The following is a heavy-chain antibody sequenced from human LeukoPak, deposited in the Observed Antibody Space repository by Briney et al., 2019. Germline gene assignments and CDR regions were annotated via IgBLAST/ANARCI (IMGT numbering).Heavy chain of an antibody. CDR2: FYHSGST. CDR1: GYSISTGYY. Sequence: SETLSLTCTVSGYSISTGYYWDWIRQPPGKGLEWIGTFYHSGSTNYNPSLKSRVTISVDTSKNQFSLKLSSVTAADTAVYYCARARYYYGSGSYYNVVSRPFDYWGQGTLVTVSS. J-gene: IGHJ4*02. D-gene: IGHD3-10*01. CDR3: ARARYYYGSGSYYNVVSRPFDY. V-gene: IGHV4-38-2*02.